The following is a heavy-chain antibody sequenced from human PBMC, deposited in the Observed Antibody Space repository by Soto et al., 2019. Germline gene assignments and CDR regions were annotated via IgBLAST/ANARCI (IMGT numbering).Heavy chain of an antibody. J-gene: IGHJ6*02. CDR1: GGTFSSYA. V-gene: IGHV1-69*12. D-gene: IGHD2-2*01. CDR2: IIPIFGTA. CDR3: ARAPLLGYCISTSCRPPYYYYYGMDV. Sequence: QVQLVQSGAEVKKPGSSVKVSCKASGGTFSSYAISWVRQAPGQGLEWKGGIIPIFGTANYAQKFQGRVTITADESTSTAYMERSSLRSEDTALYYYARAPLLGYCISTSCRPPYYYYYGMDVWGQGTTVTVSS.